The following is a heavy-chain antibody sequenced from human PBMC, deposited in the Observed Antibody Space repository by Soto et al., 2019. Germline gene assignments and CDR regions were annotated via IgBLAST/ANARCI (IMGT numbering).Heavy chain of an antibody. Sequence: VDSLKLSCAASGFTCSSYWMHWVRQAPGRGLEWVSRIRSEERSTNNGDSVKGRFTSSRENAKNTLYLQMTSLRAVDTAVYYCAREDFAAACGFWGEGSLVTVSS. V-gene: IGHV3-74*01. CDR1: GFTCSSYW. CDR2: IRSEERST. D-gene: IGHD6-13*01. CDR3: AREDFAAACGF. J-gene: IGHJ4*02.